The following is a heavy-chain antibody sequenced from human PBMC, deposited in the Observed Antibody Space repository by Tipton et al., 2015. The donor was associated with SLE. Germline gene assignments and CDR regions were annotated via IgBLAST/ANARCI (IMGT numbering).Heavy chain of an antibody. Sequence: TLSLTCTVSGGSITSHYWSWIRQPPGRGLEWIGYIYYSGTTYYNPSLESRVTMSVDASKNQFSLRLSSVTAADTAIYYCARPQARRGPFDSWGQGTLVTVSS. CDR1: GGSITSHY. V-gene: IGHV4-59*11. CDR3: ARPQARRGPFDS. J-gene: IGHJ4*02. CDR2: IYYSGTT. D-gene: IGHD3-10*01.